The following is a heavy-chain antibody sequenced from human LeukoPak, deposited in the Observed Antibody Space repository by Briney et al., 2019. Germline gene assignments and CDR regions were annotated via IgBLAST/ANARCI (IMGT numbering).Heavy chain of an antibody. CDR2: INHSGST. Sequence: PSETLSLTCAVYGGSFSGYYWSWIRQPPGKGLEWIGEINHSGSTNYNPSLKSRVTISVDTSKNQFSLKLSSVTAADTAVYYCARDGIVGATTPSYFDYWGQGTLVTVSS. D-gene: IGHD1-26*01. V-gene: IGHV4-34*01. CDR3: ARDGIVGATTPSYFDY. J-gene: IGHJ4*02. CDR1: GGSFSGYY.